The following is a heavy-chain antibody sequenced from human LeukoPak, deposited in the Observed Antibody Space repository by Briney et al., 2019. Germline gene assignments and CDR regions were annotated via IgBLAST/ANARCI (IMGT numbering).Heavy chain of an antibody. CDR3: ARPRYSYGHDIGI. D-gene: IGHD5-18*01. V-gene: IGHV5-51*01. Sequence: GESLKISCKGSGYNLMSYWIGWARQMPGKGLEWVAFIHLSDFEIRYRPSFQGQVTISADKSISTAYLQWSSLKASDTAMYYCARPRYSYGHDIGIWGQGTMVTVSS. CDR2: IHLSDFEI. CDR1: GYNLMSYW. J-gene: IGHJ3*02.